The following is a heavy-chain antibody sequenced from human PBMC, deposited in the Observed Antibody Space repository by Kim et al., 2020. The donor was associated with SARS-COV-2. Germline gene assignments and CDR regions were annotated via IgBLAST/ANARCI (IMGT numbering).Heavy chain of an antibody. CDR3: ARDGYYDSFGTAYYGMDV. J-gene: IGHJ6*02. V-gene: IGHV3-66*01. D-gene: IGHD3-22*01. CDR2: IYSGGST. Sequence: GGSLRLSCAASGFTVSSNYMSWVRQAPGKGLEWVSVIYSGGSTYYADSVKGRFTISRDNSKNTLYLQMNSLRAEDTAVYYCARDGYYDSFGTAYYGMDVWGQGTTVTVSS. CDR1: GFTVSSNY.